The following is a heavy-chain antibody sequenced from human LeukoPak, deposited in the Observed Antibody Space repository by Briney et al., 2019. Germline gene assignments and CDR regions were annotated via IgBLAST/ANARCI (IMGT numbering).Heavy chain of an antibody. D-gene: IGHD6-13*01. CDR2: ISGGGGTT. V-gene: IGHV3-23*01. J-gene: IGHJ4*02. CDR3: AKGGSGSTFFDY. Sequence: GGSLRLSCAASGFTSTTYAMSWVRQAPGKGLEWVSTISGGGGTTYYADSVKGRFTISRDNSKNTLYLQMQSLRAEDTAVYYCAKGGSGSTFFDYWGQGTLVTVSS. CDR1: GFTSTTYA.